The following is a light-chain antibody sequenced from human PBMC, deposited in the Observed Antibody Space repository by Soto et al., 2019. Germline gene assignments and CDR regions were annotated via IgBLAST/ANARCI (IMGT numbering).Light chain of an antibody. CDR1: QSLSSSC. CDR3: QQYHIWPSWT. J-gene: IGKJ1*01. V-gene: IGKV3-20*01. Sequence: IVLTQSPGTLSLSPWERAALSCRASQSLSSSCLAWYQQRPGQAPRLLIYDASTRATGIPDRFSGSGSGTDFTLTISSLQSEDFAVYFCQQYHIWPSWTFGQGTKVDIK. CDR2: DAS.